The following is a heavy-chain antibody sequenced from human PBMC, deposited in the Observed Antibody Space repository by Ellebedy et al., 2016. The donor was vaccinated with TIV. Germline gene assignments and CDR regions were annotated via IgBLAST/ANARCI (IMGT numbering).Heavy chain of an antibody. J-gene: IGHJ4*02. CDR1: GFIFSSYT. D-gene: IGHD6-13*01. V-gene: IGHV3-48*01. CDR2: IDSSSSTI. Sequence: GESLKISCEASGFIFSSYTMNWVRQAPGKGLEWVSYIDSSSSTIYYADSVRGRFTISRDNVKNSLYLEMHSLRAEDTAVFYCARDLSGSLGIAAAGMGYFDFWGQGTLVIVSS. CDR3: ARDLSGSLGIAAAGMGYFDF.